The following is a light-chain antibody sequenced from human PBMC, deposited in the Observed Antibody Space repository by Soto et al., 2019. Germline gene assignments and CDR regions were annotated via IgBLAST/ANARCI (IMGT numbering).Light chain of an antibody. CDR1: QSVSSSY. Sequence: EIVLTQSPGTLSLSPGERASLSCRASQSVSSSYLAWYQQKPGQAPRLLIYHISSRGTGIPDRFSGSGSGTDFTLTISRLEPEDFVVYYCQQYGSSPFTFGPGTKVDIK. CDR2: HIS. J-gene: IGKJ3*01. V-gene: IGKV3-20*01. CDR3: QQYGSSPFT.